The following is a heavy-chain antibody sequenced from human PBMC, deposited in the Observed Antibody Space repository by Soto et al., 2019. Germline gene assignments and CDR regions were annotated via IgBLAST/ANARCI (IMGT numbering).Heavy chain of an antibody. J-gene: IGHJ6*02. V-gene: IGHV4-59*01. CDR1: GGSISSYY. CDR3: ARIKGYYDFWSGYYTPYYYGMDV. Sequence: PSETLSLTCTVSGGSISSYYWSWIRQPPGKGLEWIGYIYYSGSTNYNPSLKSRVTISVDTPKNQFSLKLSSVTAADTAVYYCARIKGYYDFWSGYYTPYYYGMDVWGQGTTVTVSS. D-gene: IGHD3-3*01. CDR2: IYYSGST.